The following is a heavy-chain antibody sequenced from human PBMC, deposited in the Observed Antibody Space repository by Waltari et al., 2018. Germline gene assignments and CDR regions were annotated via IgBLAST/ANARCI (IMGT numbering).Heavy chain of an antibody. Sequence: QVQLQQWGAGLLKPSETLSLTCAVYGGSFSGYYWSWIRQPPGKGLEWIGEINHSGSTNYNPSLKSRVTISVDTSKNQFSLKLSSVTAADTAVYYCAGENSSSPNYFDYWGQGTLVTVSS. J-gene: IGHJ4*02. CDR2: INHSGST. V-gene: IGHV4-34*01. CDR1: GGSFSGYY. D-gene: IGHD6-6*01. CDR3: AGENSSSPNYFDY.